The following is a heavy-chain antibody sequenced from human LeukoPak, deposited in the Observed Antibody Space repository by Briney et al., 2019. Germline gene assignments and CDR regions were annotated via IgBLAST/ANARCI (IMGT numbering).Heavy chain of an antibody. J-gene: IGHJ4*02. CDR3: ATYSSGWYLVY. V-gene: IGHV3-48*02. CDR1: GVTFSTYS. Sequence: GGSLRLSCAASGVTFSTYSMNWVRQAPGKGLEWVSFISRSSSAIYYADSVRGRFTISRDYAKNSLYLQMNSLRDGDTAVYYCATYSSGWYLVYWGQGTLVTVSS. D-gene: IGHD6-19*01. CDR2: ISRSSSAI.